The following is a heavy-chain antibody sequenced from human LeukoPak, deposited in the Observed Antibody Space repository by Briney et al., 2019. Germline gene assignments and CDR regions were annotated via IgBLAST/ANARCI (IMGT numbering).Heavy chain of an antibody. D-gene: IGHD3-10*01. CDR1: GYTLTELS. CDR2: FNPEDGET. CDR3: ATDPVFHYYGSGSYGMDV. Sequence: ASVKVSCKVSGYTLTELSMHWVRQAPGKGLEWMGGFNPEDGETIYAQKFQGRVTMTEDTSTDTAYMELSSLRSEDTAVYYCATDPVFHYYGSGSYGMDVWGQGTTVTVSS. V-gene: IGHV1-24*01. J-gene: IGHJ6*02.